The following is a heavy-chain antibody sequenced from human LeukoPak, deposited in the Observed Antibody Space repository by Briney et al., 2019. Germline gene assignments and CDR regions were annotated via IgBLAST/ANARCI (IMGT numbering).Heavy chain of an antibody. Sequence: SETLSLTCAVYGGSFSGYYWSWIRQPPGKGLEWIGEINHSGSTNYNPSLKSRVTISVDTSKNQFSLKLSSVTAADTAVYYCPRGGIAARPLGYWGQGTLVTVSS. V-gene: IGHV4-34*01. CDR1: GGSFSGYY. CDR2: INHSGST. CDR3: PRGGIAARPLGY. D-gene: IGHD6-6*01. J-gene: IGHJ4*02.